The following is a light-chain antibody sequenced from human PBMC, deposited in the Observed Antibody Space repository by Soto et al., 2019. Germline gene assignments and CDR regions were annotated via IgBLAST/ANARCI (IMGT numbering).Light chain of an antibody. CDR2: EVT. Sequence: QAALTQPPSASGSPGQSVTISCTGTSSDVGAYNYVSWYQQHAGKAPKIVIYEVTKRPSGVPDRCSGSKSANAASLTVSGLQAEDEADYYCSSFAASNTWVFGGGTKLTVL. V-gene: IGLV2-8*01. CDR1: SSDVGAYNY. J-gene: IGLJ3*02. CDR3: SSFAASNTWV.